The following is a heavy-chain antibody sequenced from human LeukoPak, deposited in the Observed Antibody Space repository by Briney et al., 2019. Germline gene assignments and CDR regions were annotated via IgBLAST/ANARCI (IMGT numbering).Heavy chain of an antibody. CDR2: INPNSGGT. Sequence: ASVKVSCKASGYTFTGYYMHWVRQAPGQGLEWMGWINPNSGGTNYAQKFQGWVTMTRDTSISTAYMELSRLRSDDTAVYYCTTREIVVEPAATSLVRGVLWRSDFWGHGTLVTVSS. CDR3: TTREIVVEPAATSLVRGVLWRSDF. J-gene: IGHJ4*01. V-gene: IGHV1-2*04. CDR1: GYTFTGYY. D-gene: IGHD2-2*01.